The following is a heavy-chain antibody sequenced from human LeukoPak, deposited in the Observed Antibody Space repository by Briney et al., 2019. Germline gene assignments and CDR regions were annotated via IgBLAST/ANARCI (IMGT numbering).Heavy chain of an antibody. CDR1: GFTFSSYE. CDR3: ARAAYCSSTSCYGGFDY. J-gene: IGHJ4*02. CDR2: ISSSGSTI. Sequence: GGSLRLSCAASGFTFSSYEINWVRQAPGKGLEWVSYISSSGSTIKYADSVKGRFTISRGNAKNSLYLQMNSLRAEDTAVYYCARAAYCSSTSCYGGFDYWGQGTLVTVSS. D-gene: IGHD2-2*01. V-gene: IGHV3-48*03.